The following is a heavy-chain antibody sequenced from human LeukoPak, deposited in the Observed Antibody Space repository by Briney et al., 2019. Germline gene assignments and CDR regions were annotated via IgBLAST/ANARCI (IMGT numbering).Heavy chain of an antibody. D-gene: IGHD1-26*01. V-gene: IGHV3-74*03. J-gene: IGHJ6*03. CDR2: ISSDGSDT. CDR3: AREWDLPGTYFMDV. CDR1: GFTFSSYW. Sequence: PGGPLRLSCAASGFTFSSYWMHWVRQAPGKGLVWVSRISSDGSDTMYADSVKGRFTISRDNVNNTLYLQMNSLRGDDTAVYYCAREWDLPGTYFMDVWGKGTTVTVSS.